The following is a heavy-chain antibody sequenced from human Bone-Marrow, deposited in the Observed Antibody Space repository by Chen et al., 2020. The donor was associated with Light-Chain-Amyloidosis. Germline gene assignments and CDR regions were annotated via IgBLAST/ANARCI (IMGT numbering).Heavy chain of an antibody. J-gene: IGHJ4*02. CDR1: GYTFPNYW. V-gene: IGHV5-51*01. D-gene: IGHD5-12*01. CDR3: ARRRDGYDFDY. Sequence: EVQLEQSGPEVKKPGESLKISCKGSGYTFPNYWIGWVRQMPGKGLEWMGVNYPDDSDTRYSPPFEGQVTISADKSLTPAYLQRSSLKASNTAMYYCARRRDGYDFDYWGQGTLVTVSS. CDR2: NYPDDSDT.